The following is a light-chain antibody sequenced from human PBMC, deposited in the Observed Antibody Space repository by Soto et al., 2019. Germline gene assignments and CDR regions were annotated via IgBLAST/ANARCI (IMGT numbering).Light chain of an antibody. CDR2: SNN. Sequence: QSVLTQPPSASGTPGQRVTISCSGSSSNIGSNTVNWYQQLPGTAPKLLIYSNNQRPSGVPDRFSGSKSGTSASLAISGLQAEEEADYYCAAWDDRLNGPDYVFGTGTKLTVL. J-gene: IGLJ1*01. V-gene: IGLV1-44*01. CDR3: AAWDDRLNGPDYV. CDR1: SSNIGSNT.